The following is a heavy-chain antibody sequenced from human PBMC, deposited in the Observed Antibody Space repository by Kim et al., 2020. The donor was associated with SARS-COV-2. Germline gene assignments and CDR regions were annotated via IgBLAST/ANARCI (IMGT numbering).Heavy chain of an antibody. CDR2: ISAYNGNT. CDR1: GYTFTSYG. J-gene: IGHJ6*02. CDR3: ARTLMDYGSGSYYNGGMDV. V-gene: IGHV1-18*01. Sequence: ASVKVSCKASGYTFTSYGISWVRQAPGQGLEWMGWISAYNGNTNYAQKLQGRVTMTTDTSTSTAYMDLRSLRSDDTAVYYCARTLMDYGSGSYYNGGMDVWGQGTTVTVSS. D-gene: IGHD3-10*01.